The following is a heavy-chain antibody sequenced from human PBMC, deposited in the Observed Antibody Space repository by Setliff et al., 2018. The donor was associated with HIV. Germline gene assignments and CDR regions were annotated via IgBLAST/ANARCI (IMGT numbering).Heavy chain of an antibody. CDR2: ISAYSGNP. Sequence: ASVKVSCKSSGYAFGSYGIAWVRQAPGQGLEWMGWISAYSGNPNYAQKLQGRVTMTTDTSTSTAYMELRSLRSDDTAVYYCARAPGPPWIQLWLTYFDYWGRGTLVTVSS. D-gene: IGHD5-18*01. J-gene: IGHJ4*02. CDR1: GYAFGSYG. CDR3: ARAPGPPWIQLWLTYFDY. V-gene: IGHV1-18*01.